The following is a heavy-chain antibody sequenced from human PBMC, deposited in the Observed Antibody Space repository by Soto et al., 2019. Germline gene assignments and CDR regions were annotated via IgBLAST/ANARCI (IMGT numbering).Heavy chain of an antibody. CDR1: GGSINNYY. Sequence: SETLSLTCTVSGGSINNYYWGWIRQPPGMRLEWIAYISYSGNTNYSPSLKSRVMISVDTSKNQFSLKLSSLTPADTAVYYCGRSRTGFDYYAYWGPGILVTVSS. CDR2: ISYSGNT. J-gene: IGHJ4*02. CDR3: GRSRTGFDYYAY. D-gene: IGHD5-12*01. V-gene: IGHV4-59*01.